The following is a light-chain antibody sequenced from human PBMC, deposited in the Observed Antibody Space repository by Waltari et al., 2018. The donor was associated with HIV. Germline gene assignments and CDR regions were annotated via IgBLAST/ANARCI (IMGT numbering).Light chain of an antibody. Sequence: IVITQSPATLSVSPGESATXXCXXSXGVSGNLAWYQQKPGQAPRLLIXGASTRATGXPAXFSXXGXGXGFTLXIXXLXSXXFAXYYWQQXXNWTFGXGTKVEIK. V-gene: IGKV3-15*01. J-gene: IGKJ1*01. CDR2: GAS. CDR1: XGVSGN. CDR3: QQXXNWT.